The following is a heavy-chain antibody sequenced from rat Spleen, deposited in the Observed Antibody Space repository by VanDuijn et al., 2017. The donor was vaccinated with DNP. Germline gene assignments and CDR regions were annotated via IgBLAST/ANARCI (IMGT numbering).Heavy chain of an antibody. J-gene: IGHJ2*01. CDR2: FSTRGDDT. Sequence: EVQLVESGGGPVQPGRSLKLSCVASGFIFSNYWMTWIRQAPKKGLEWVATFSTRGDDTYYRDSVRGRFSISRDNAKSTLYLQVNSLRSEDTATYYFTSNPHIRTTAPFDYWGQGVMVTVSS. CDR1: GFIFSNYW. V-gene: IGHV5-31*01. CDR3: TSNPHIRTTAPFDY. D-gene: IGHD1-10*01.